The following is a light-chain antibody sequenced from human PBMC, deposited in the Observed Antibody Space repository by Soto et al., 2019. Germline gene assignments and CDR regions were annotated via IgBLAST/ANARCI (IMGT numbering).Light chain of an antibody. CDR2: ANN. CDR3: QSYDSSLSGWV. Sequence: QSVLTQPPSVSGAPGQRVTISCTGSSSNFGAGYDVHWYQQLPGTAPKLLIYANNNRPSGVPERFSGSKSGTSASLAITGRRAEDEADYYCQSYDSSLSGWVFGGGTKLIVL. V-gene: IGLV1-40*01. J-gene: IGLJ3*02. CDR1: SSNFGAGYD.